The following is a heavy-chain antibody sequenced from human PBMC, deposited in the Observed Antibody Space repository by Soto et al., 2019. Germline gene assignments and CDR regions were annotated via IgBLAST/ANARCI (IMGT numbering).Heavy chain of an antibody. CDR3: ARTRYNWNYVRWFDP. CDR2: IYYSGST. D-gene: IGHD1-7*01. J-gene: IGHJ5*02. CDR1: GGSISSYY. V-gene: IGHV4-59*01. Sequence: SETLSLTCTVSGGSISSYYWSWIRQPPGKGLEWIGYIYYSGSTNYNPSLKSRVTISVDTSKNQFSLKLSSVTAADTAVYYCARTRYNWNYVRWFDPWGQGTLVTVSS.